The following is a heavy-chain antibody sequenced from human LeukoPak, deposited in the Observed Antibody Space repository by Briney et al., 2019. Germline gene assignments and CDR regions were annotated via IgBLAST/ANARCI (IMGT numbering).Heavy chain of an antibody. D-gene: IGHD3-9*01. J-gene: IGHJ5*02. CDR3: AREGLTGYRYNWIDP. V-gene: IGHV3-7*01. Sequence: GSLRLSCAASGFSLSSYWMTWVRQAPGKGLEWVANIRQDGGQKYYVDSVRGRFTISRDNAKNSLYLQMNSLSAEDTAVYYCAREGLTGYRYNWIDPWGQGTLVTVSS. CDR2: IRQDGGQK. CDR1: GFSLSSYW.